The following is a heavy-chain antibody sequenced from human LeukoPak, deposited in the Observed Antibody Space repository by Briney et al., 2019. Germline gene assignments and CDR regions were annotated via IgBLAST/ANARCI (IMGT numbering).Heavy chain of an antibody. V-gene: IGHV3-7*01. CDR3: ASGGQWLEEGGGYFDY. CDR2: IKQDGSEK. CDR1: GFTFSSYW. Sequence: PGGSLRLSCAASGFTFSSYWMSWVRQAPGKGLEWVANIKQDGSEKYYVDSVKGRFTISRDNAKNSLYLQMNSLRAEDTAVYYCASGGQWLEEGGGYFDYWGQGTLVTASS. J-gene: IGHJ4*02. D-gene: IGHD6-19*01.